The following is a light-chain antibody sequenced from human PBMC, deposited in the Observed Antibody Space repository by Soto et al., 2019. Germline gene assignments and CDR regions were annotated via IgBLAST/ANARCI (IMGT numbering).Light chain of an antibody. Sequence: DIQLTQSPSFLSASVGDRVTITCRASQGISSYLAWYQQKPGKAPKLLIYAASTLQSGVPSRFSGSGSATEFTLTISSLQPEDFATYYCQQLNSTPFTFGPGTKVDIK. CDR1: QGISSY. J-gene: IGKJ3*01. CDR3: QQLNSTPFT. CDR2: AAS. V-gene: IGKV1-9*01.